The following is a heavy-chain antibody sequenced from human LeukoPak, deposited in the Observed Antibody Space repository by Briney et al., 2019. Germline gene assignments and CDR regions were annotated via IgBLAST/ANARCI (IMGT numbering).Heavy chain of an antibody. CDR3: AKDLNYGFDY. D-gene: IGHD4-11*01. V-gene: IGHV3-21*04. Sequence: GGSLRLSRAASGFTFSSYSMNWVRQAPGKGLEWVSSISSSSSYIYYADSVKGRFTISRDNSKNTLYLQMNSLRAEDTAVYYCAKDLNYGFDYWGQGTLVTVSS. CDR1: GFTFSSYS. J-gene: IGHJ4*02. CDR2: ISSSSSYI.